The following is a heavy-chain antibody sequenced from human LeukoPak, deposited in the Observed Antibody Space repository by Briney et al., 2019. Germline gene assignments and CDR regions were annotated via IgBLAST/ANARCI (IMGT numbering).Heavy chain of an antibody. J-gene: IGHJ4*02. V-gene: IGHV4-39*01. CDR3: ARHLSGKTDY. D-gene: IGHD3-10*01. Sequence: SETLSLTCTVSGGSTSISHPYWGWIRQPPGKGLEWIGSILYSGVTYYNPSLESRLTISVDPSKTQLSLKLTSVTAADTAVYFCARHLSGKTDYWGQGALITVSS. CDR1: GGSTSISHPY. CDR2: ILYSGVT.